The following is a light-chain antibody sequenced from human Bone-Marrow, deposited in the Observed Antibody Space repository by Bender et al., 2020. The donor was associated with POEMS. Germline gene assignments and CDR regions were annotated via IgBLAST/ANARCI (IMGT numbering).Light chain of an antibody. Sequence: QSVLTQPPSAAGTPGQRITISCSGGRIRQNPINWYQQLPGTAPRLVIYADDWRPSGVPNRFSASKSGSSASLAISGLQSEDAADYYCSTWDDRLNAWLFGGGTKLTVL. V-gene: IGLV1-44*01. CDR2: ADD. CDR3: STWDDRLNAWL. CDR1: RIRQNP. J-gene: IGLJ3*02.